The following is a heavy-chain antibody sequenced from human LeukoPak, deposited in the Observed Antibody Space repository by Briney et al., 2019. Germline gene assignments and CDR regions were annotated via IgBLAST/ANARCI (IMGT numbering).Heavy chain of an antibody. Sequence: GGSLRLSCASSGFTFVNAWMNWVRQAPGKGLEWVSSIGSSSTYIYYADSVKGRFTISRDNAKNSLYLQMNSLRAEDTAVYYCARLGGYSYGYPLEYWGQGTLVTVSS. CDR3: ARLGGYSYGYPLEY. J-gene: IGHJ4*02. CDR2: IGSSSTYI. CDR1: GFTFVNAW. D-gene: IGHD5-18*01. V-gene: IGHV3-21*01.